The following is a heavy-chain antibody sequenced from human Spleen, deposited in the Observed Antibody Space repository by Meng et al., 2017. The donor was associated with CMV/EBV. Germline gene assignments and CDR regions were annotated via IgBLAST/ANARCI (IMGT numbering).Heavy chain of an antibody. CDR2: INHSGST. V-gene: IGHV4-34*01. CDR1: GGSFSGYY. J-gene: IGHJ4*02. D-gene: IGHD5-24*01. Sequence: QVQLQQWGAGLLKPSRTLSFTCAVYGGSFSGYYWSWIRQPPGKGLEWIGEINHSGSTNYNPSLKSRVTISVDTSKNQFSLKLSSVTAADTAVYYCARSRDGYNFDYWGQGTLVTVSS. CDR3: ARSRDGYNFDY.